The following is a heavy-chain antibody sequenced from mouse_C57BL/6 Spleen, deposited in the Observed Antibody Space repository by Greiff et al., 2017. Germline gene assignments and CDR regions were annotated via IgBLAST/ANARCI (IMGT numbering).Heavy chain of an antibody. V-gene: IGHV5-6*01. J-gene: IGHJ4*01. D-gene: IGHD1-1*01. CDR1: GFTFSSYG. CDR3: ARHDYGSSLYAMDY. Sequence: DVHLVESGGDLVKPGGSLKLSCAASGFTFSSYGMSWVRQTPDKRLEWVATISSGGSYTYYPDSVKGRFTISRDNAKNTLYLQMSSLKSEDTAMYYCARHDYGSSLYAMDYWGQGTSVTVSS. CDR2: ISSGGSYT.